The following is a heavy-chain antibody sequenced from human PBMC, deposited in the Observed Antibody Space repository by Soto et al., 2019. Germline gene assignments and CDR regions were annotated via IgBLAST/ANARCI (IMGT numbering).Heavy chain of an antibody. D-gene: IGHD5-12*01. CDR2: INPNSGGT. CDR1: GYTFTGYY. Sequence: ASLKVSCKASGYTFTGYYMHWVRQAPGQGLEWMGWINPNSGGTNYAQKFQGWVTMTRDTSISTAYMELSRLRSDDTAVYYCARSNRGYDLEAKNPFDPWGQGTLVTVSS. CDR3: ARSNRGYDLEAKNPFDP. V-gene: IGHV1-2*04. J-gene: IGHJ5*02.